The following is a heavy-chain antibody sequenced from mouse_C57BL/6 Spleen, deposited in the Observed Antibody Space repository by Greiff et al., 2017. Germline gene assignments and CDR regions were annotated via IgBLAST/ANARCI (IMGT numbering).Heavy chain of an antibody. Sequence: EVKVEESGGGLVQPGGSLKLSCAASGFTFSDYGMAWVRQAPRKGPEWVAFISNLAYSIYYADTVTGRFTISRENAKNTLYLEMSSLRSEDTAMYYCARSAGSSYNFDYWGQGTTLTVSS. D-gene: IGHD1-1*01. V-gene: IGHV5-15*04. CDR2: ISNLAYSI. CDR1: GFTFSDYG. J-gene: IGHJ2*01. CDR3: ARSAGSSYNFDY.